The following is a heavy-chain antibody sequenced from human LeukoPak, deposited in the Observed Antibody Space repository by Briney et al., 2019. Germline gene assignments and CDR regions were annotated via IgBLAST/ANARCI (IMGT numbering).Heavy chain of an antibody. Sequence: SETLSLTCTVSGGSISSYYWSWIRQPPEKGLEWIGYIYYSGSTNYNPSLKSRVTISVDTSKNQFSLKLSSVTAADTAVYYCASGSWYRAYFDYWGQGTLVTVSS. J-gene: IGHJ4*02. V-gene: IGHV4-59*01. CDR2: IYYSGST. D-gene: IGHD6-13*01. CDR1: GGSISSYY. CDR3: ASGSWYRAYFDY.